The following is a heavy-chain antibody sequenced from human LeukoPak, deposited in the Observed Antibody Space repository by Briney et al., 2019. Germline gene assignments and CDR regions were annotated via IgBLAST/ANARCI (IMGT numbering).Heavy chain of an antibody. CDR1: GGSNSSYY. CDR3: ARVATGYSSSWYQRYYYYMDV. D-gene: IGHD6-13*01. V-gene: IGHV4-4*07. Sequence: SETLSLTCTVSGGSNSSYYWSWIRQPAGKGLGWIGRIYTSGSTNYNPSLKSRVTISVDKSKNQFSLKLSSVTAADTAVYYCARVATGYSSSWYQRYYYYMDVWGKGTTVTVSS. J-gene: IGHJ6*03. CDR2: IYTSGST.